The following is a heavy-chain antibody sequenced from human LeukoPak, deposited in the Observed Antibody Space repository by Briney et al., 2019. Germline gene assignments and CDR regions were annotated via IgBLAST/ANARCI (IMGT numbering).Heavy chain of an antibody. D-gene: IGHD3-22*01. CDR1: GFTFSNYW. Sequence: GGSLRLSCAASGFTFSNYWMHWVRQAPGKGLVWVSRINSDGINTSYADSVKGRFTISRDNAKNTLNLQMNSLRAEDTAVYCCARDLGQYYDTSDNWFDPWGQGTLVTVSS. J-gene: IGHJ5*02. CDR2: INSDGINT. V-gene: IGHV3-74*01. CDR3: ARDLGQYYDTSDNWFDP.